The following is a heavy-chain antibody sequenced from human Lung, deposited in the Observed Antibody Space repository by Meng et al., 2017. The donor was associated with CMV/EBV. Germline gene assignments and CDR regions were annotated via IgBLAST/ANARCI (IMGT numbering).Heavy chain of an antibody. V-gene: IGHV3-30*18. CDR2: ISYDGSSR. CDR1: GFIFSDYG. Sequence: LSCAASGFIFSDYGMHWFRQAPGKGLEWVAIISYDGSSRYYGDSVKGRFTISRDNSKNTLYLQMDSLRANDTAVYYCANILYSSPSDYWGQGTLVTVSS. J-gene: IGHJ4*02. D-gene: IGHD2-15*01. CDR3: ANILYSSPSDY.